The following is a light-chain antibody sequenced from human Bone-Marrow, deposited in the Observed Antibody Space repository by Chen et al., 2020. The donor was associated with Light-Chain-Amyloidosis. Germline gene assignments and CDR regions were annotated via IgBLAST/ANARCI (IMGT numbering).Light chain of an antibody. Sequence: SYELTQPPSVSGPPGQTARITCSGDDLPTKYAYWYQQKPGQAPVLVIHRDTERPSGISERFSGSSSGTTATLTISVVQAEDEADYHCQSADSSGTYEVIFGGGTKLTVL. CDR3: QSADSSGTYEVI. CDR1: DLPTKY. V-gene: IGLV3-25*03. CDR2: RDT. J-gene: IGLJ2*01.